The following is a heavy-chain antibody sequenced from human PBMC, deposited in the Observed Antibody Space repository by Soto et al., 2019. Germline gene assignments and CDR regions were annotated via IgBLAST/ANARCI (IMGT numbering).Heavy chain of an antibody. CDR1: GYTFTSYY. V-gene: IGHV1-46*01. CDR3: ARDPTGNSSGWYPWFDT. Sequence: GASVKVSCKASGYTFTSYYMHWVRQAPGQGLEWMGIINPSGGSTSYAQKFQGRVTMTRDTSTSTVYMELSSLRSEDTAVYYCARDPTGNSSGWYPWFDTWGQGTLVTV. J-gene: IGHJ5*02. CDR2: INPSGGST. D-gene: IGHD6-19*01.